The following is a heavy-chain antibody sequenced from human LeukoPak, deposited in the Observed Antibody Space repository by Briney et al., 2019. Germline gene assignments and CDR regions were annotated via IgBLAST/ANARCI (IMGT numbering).Heavy chain of an antibody. J-gene: IGHJ4*02. CDR1: GYTFGDYG. CDR2: TNRRGDIT. CDR3: ARKGLGGELGGFDS. Sequence: PGRSLRLSCAASGYTFGDYGMSWVRQVPGKGLERVSGTNRRGDITGYADFVKGRFTISRDNAKNSLYLQMNSLRVEDTALYHCARKGLGGELGGFDSWGQGTLVTVSS. D-gene: IGHD1-7*01. V-gene: IGHV3-20*01.